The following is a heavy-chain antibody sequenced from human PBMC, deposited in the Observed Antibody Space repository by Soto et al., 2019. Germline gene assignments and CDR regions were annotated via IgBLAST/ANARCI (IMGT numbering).Heavy chain of an antibody. J-gene: IGHJ6*03. D-gene: IGHD3-16*01. CDR1: GGSISSRSCF. CDR2: IYYTGSI. Sequence: SETLSLTCKVCGGSISSRSCFWVCIRQPPGKGPEWIGSIYYTGSIYYNPSLKSRVTMSVDTSKNQFSLKLSSVTAADTAVYYCARQGGDYFYYYMDFWGKGTTVTVSS. CDR3: ARQGGDYFYYYMDF. V-gene: IGHV4-39*01.